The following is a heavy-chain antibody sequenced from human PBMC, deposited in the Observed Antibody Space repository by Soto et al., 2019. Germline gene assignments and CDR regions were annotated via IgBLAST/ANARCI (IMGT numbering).Heavy chain of an antibody. J-gene: IGHJ4*02. V-gene: IGHV3-30-3*01. Sequence: GGSLRLSCAASGFTFSSYAMHWVRQAPGKGLEGVAVISYDGSNKYYADSVKGRFTISRDNSKNTLYLQMNSLRAEDTAVYYCARVYQRRYFDWLLSPFDYWGQGTLVTVSS. CDR2: ISYDGSNK. CDR1: GFTFSSYA. D-gene: IGHD3-9*01. CDR3: ARVYQRRYFDWLLSPFDY.